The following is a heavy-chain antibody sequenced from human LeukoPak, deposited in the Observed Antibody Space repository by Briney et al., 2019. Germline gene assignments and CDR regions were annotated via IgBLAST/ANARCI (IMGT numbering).Heavy chain of an antibody. CDR3: ATGLTTVTDIDY. CDR1: GFTVSSNY. D-gene: IGHD4-17*01. J-gene: IGHJ4*02. V-gene: IGHV3-66*01. Sequence: GGSLRLSCATSGFTVSSNYMTWVRQAPGKGLEWVSVIYSGGGTRYADSVKGRFTISRDNSKNTLYLQMNSLRAEDTAVYYCATGLTTVTDIDYWGQGTLVTVSS. CDR2: IYSGGGT.